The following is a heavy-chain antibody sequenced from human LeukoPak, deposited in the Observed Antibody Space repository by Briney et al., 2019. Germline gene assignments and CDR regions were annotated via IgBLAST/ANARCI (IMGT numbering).Heavy chain of an antibody. D-gene: IGHD2-2*01. CDR3: ARQCSSTSCYANFDY. J-gene: IGHJ4*02. CDR1: GGSISSSSYY. V-gene: IGHV4-39*01. CDR2: IYYSGST. Sequence: SETLPLTCTVSGGSISSSSYYWGWIRQPPGKGLEWIGSIYYSGSTYYNPSLKSRVTISVDTSKNQFSLKLSSVTAADTAVYYCARQCSSTSCYANFDYWGQGTLVTVSS.